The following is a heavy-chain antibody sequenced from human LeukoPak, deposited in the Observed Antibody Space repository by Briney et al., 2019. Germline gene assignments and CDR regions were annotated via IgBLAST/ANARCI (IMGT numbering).Heavy chain of an antibody. Sequence: PSETVSLTCAVSGYSISSGYYWGWIRQPPGKGLEWIGSIYHSGSTYYNPSLKSRVTISVDTSKNQFSLKLSSVTAADTAVYYCAREGYCSGGSCYSEIDYWGQGTLVTVSS. CDR2: IYHSGST. D-gene: IGHD2-15*01. J-gene: IGHJ4*02. CDR1: GYSISSGYY. V-gene: IGHV4-38-2*02. CDR3: AREGYCSGGSCYSEIDY.